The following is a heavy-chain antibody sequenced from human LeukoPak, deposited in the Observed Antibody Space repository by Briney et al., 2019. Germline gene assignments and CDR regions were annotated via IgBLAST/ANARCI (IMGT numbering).Heavy chain of an antibody. V-gene: IGHV3-23*01. J-gene: IGHJ4*02. D-gene: IGHD6-13*01. CDR3: AKTGTPWYYFDY. CDR1: GFTFSSYA. CDR2: ISGSGGST. Sequence: GGSLRLSCAASGFTFSSYALSWVRQAPGKGLEWVSAISGSGGSTYYADSVKGRFTISRDNSKNTLYLQMNSLRAEDTAVYYCAKTGTPWYYFDYWGQGTLVTVSP.